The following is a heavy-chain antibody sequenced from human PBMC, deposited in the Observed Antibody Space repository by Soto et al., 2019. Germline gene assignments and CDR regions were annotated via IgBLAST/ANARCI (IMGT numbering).Heavy chain of an antibody. D-gene: IGHD4-17*01. Sequence: PSETLSLTCAVSGGSISSSNWWSWVRQPPGKGLEWIGEIYHSGSTNYNPSLKSRVTISVDKSKNQFSLKLSSVTAADTAVYYCARVPYRYGDYHYYGMDVWGQGTTVTVSS. CDR2: IYHSGST. CDR3: ARVPYRYGDYHYYGMDV. V-gene: IGHV4-4*02. CDR1: GGSISSSNW. J-gene: IGHJ6*02.